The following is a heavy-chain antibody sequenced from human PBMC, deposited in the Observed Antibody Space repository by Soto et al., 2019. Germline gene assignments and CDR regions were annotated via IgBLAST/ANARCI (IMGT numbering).Heavy chain of an antibody. Sequence: GGSLRLSCAASGFTFSSYAMHWVRQAPGKGLEWVAVISYDGSNKYYADSVKGRFTISRDNSKNTLYLQMNSLRAEDTAVYYCARDLASSSSGNYHRKYYYYGMDVWGQGTTVTVSS. V-gene: IGHV3-30-3*01. J-gene: IGHJ6*02. D-gene: IGHD6-6*01. CDR2: ISYDGSNK. CDR1: GFTFSSYA. CDR3: ARDLASSSSGNYHRKYYYYGMDV.